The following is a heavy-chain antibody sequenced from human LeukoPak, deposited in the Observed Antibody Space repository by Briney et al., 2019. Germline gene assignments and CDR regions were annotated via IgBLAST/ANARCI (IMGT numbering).Heavy chain of an antibody. Sequence: ASVKVSCKASGYTFSSYGITWVRQAPGQGLEWMGWINANNGDTKYAQNLQGRVTMTRETSTSTAHMELRSLRSDDTAVYYCARGPIAAAGDYWGQGTLVTVSS. CDR1: GYTFSSYG. V-gene: IGHV1-18*01. CDR3: ARGPIAAAGDY. J-gene: IGHJ4*02. CDR2: INANNGDT. D-gene: IGHD6-13*01.